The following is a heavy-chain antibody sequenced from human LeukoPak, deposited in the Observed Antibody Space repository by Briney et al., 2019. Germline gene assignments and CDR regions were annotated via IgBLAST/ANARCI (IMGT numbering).Heavy chain of an antibody. CDR1: GGSISSSSYY. J-gene: IGHJ4*02. CDR3: VGDRIQLWNRFDY. V-gene: IGHV4-39*07. CDR2: IYYSGST. D-gene: IGHD5-18*01. Sequence: SETLSLTCTVSGGSISSSSYYWGWIRQPPGKGLEWIGSIYYSGSTYYNPSLKSRVTMSVDTSKNQFSLKLSSVTAADTAVYYCVGDRIQLWNRFDYWGQGTLVTVSS.